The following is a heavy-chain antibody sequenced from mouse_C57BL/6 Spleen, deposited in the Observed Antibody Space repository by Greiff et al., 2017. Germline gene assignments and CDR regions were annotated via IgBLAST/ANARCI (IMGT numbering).Heavy chain of an antibody. J-gene: IGHJ3*01. V-gene: IGHV1-69*01. CDR3: ARSGGWLLWAY. Sequence: QVQLQQPGAELVMPGASVKLSCKASGYTFTSYWMHWVKQRPGQGLEWIGEIDPSDSYTNYNQKFKGKSTLTVDKSSSTAYMQLSSLTSEDSAVYYCARSGGWLLWAYWGQVTLVTVSA. CDR2: IDPSDSYT. D-gene: IGHD2-3*01. CDR1: GYTFTSYW.